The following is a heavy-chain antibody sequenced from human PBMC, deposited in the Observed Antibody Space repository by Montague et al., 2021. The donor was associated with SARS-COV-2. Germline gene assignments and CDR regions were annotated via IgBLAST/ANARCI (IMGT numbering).Heavy chain of an antibody. CDR3: ARVLPPLRTQPFDT. CDR1: GGSISSGSYY. D-gene: IGHD1-7*01. Sequence: ETLSLTCTVSGGSISSGSYYWSWIRQAPGKGLEWVASISGASSHIYYADSVRGRFTISRDNGETSLFLQMTSLRGDDTAVYYCARVLPPLRTQPFDTWGHGTMVTVSS. J-gene: IGHJ3*02. V-gene: IGHV3-21*06. CDR2: ISGASSHI.